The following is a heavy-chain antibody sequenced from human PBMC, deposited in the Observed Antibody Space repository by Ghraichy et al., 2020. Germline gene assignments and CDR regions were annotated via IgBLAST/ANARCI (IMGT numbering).Heavy chain of an antibody. V-gene: IGHV1-18*04. CDR2: ISAYNGNT. Sequence: ASVKVSCKASGYTFTSYGISWVRQAPGQGLEWMGWISAYNGNTNYAQKLQGRVTMTTDTSTSTAYMELRSLRSDDTAVYYCARDDQFSGSYYRFDYWGQGTLVIVSS. CDR3: ARDDQFSGSYYRFDY. D-gene: IGHD1-26*01. CDR1: GYTFTSYG. J-gene: IGHJ4*02.